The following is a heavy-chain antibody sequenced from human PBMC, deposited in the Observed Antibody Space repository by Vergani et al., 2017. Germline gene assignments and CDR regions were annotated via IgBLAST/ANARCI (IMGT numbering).Heavy chain of an antibody. CDR2: IYHSGST. V-gene: IGHV4-4*03. J-gene: IGHJ4*02. CDR1: GGSISSSNW. CDR3: ARVGILATIRALWYLDY. D-gene: IGHD5-12*01. Sequence: QVQLQESGPGLVKPPGTLSLTCAVSGGSISSSNWWGWVRQPPGKGLEWIGEIYHSGSTNYKQSLKSRVTISVDTSKNQFSLKLSCVTAADTAVYYCARVGILATIRALWYLDYWGQGTLVTVSS.